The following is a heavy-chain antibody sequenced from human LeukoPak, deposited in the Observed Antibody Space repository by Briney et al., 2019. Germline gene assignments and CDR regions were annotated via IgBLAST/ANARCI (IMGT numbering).Heavy chain of an antibody. CDR3: ATQTGYIAAAGTAVDY. V-gene: IGHV3-33*08. D-gene: IGHD6-13*01. J-gene: IGHJ4*02. CDR2: IWYDGSNK. CDR1: GFTFSNYG. Sequence: GGSLRLSCAASGFTFSNYGMSWVRQAPGKGLEWVAVIWYDGSNKYYADSVKGRFTISRDNSKNTLYLQMNSLRAEDTAVYYCATQTGYIAAAGTAVDYWGQGTLVTVSS.